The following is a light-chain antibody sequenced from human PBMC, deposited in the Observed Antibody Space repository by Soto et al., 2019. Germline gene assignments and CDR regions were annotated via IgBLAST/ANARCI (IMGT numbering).Light chain of an antibody. CDR2: GTS. J-gene: IGKJ1*01. Sequence: ETVLTRSPCSLSLSLGDRATLSCRASQTVSNNYLAWYQQKPGQAPRLLIYGTSNRATGIPDRFSGSGSGTDFTLTISRLEPEDFVIYYCQQYGSSPWTFGQGTKVDIK. CDR1: QTVSNNY. CDR3: QQYGSSPWT. V-gene: IGKV3-20*01.